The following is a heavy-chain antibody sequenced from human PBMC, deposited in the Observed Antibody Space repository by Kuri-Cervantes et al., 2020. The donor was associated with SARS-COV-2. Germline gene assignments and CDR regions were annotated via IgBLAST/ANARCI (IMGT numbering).Heavy chain of an antibody. Sequence: GGSLRLSCAASGFTFSSYAMSWVRQAPGKGLEWVAFIRYDGSNKYYADSVKGRFTISRDNSKNTLYLQMNSLRAEDTAVYYCARGNVGGLDYWGQGTLVTVSS. J-gene: IGHJ4*02. CDR1: GFTFSSYA. V-gene: IGHV3-30*02. D-gene: IGHD3-16*01. CDR2: IRYDGSNK. CDR3: ARGNVGGLDY.